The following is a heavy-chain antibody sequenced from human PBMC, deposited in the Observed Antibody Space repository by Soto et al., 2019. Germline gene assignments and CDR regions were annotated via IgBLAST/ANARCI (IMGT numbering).Heavy chain of an antibody. Sequence: QVQLVQSGAEVKKPGASVKVSCRASGYTFTSYDINWVRQATGQGLEWMGWMNPNSGNTGYAQKFQGRVTMTRNTSLSTAYKELSSLRSEDTALYYCARAHRRSSVTTGYWGQGTLVTVSS. V-gene: IGHV1-8*01. CDR3: ARAHRRSSVTTGY. CDR2: MNPNSGNT. CDR1: GYTFTSYD. D-gene: IGHD4-4*01. J-gene: IGHJ4*02.